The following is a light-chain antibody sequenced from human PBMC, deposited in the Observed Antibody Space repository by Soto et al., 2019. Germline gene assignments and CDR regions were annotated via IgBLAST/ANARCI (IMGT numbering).Light chain of an antibody. CDR3: GSYTSSRIYV. V-gene: IGLV2-14*01. CDR2: EVS. CDR1: SSDVGGYNY. Sequence: QSALTQPASVSVSPGQSITISCAGTSSDVGGYNYVSWYQQHPGKAPKLMIYEVSNRPSGVSDRFSGSKSGNTASLTISGLQAEDEADYCCGSYTSSRIYVFGAGTKVTVL. J-gene: IGLJ1*01.